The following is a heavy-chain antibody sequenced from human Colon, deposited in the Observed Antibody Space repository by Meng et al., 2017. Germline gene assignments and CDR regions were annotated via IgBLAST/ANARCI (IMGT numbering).Heavy chain of an antibody. V-gene: IGHV1-69*13. CDR1: GCTFSSYA. D-gene: IGHD3-22*01. CDR2: ITPVFGAA. CDR3: ARVDYDSSGYFSSYFHGLGV. J-gene: IGHJ6*02. Sequence: SVKVSCKASGCTFSSYAISWVRQAPGQGLEWMGGITPVFGAAIYAPKFQGRVTITADESTSTAYMELSSLRSEDTAVYYCARVDYDSSGYFSSYFHGLGVWGHGSTVTVSS.